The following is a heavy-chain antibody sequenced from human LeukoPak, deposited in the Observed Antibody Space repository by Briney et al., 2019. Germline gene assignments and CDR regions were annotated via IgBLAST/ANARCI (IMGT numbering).Heavy chain of an antibody. J-gene: IGHJ3*02. CDR1: GFTFDDYG. CDR2: INWNGGSI. Sequence: TGGSLRLSCAASGFTFDDYGMSWVRQAPGKGLEWVSGINWNGGSIGYADSVKGRFTISRDNAKNSLYLQMNSLRAEDTASYYCARGVTIFGVVRNAFDIWGQGTMVTVSS. V-gene: IGHV3-20*04. D-gene: IGHD3-3*01. CDR3: ARGVTIFGVVRNAFDI.